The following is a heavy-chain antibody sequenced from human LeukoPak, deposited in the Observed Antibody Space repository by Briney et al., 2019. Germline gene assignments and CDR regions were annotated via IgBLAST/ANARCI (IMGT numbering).Heavy chain of an antibody. CDR3: AREYDSSGYYLSGFDY. Sequence: GGSLRLSCTVSGFTASSNSMSWVRQAPGKGLEWVSFIFSSTHYSDSVKGRFTISRDNSKNTLYLQMNSLRAEDTAVYYCAREYDSSGYYLSGFDYWGQGTLVTVSS. V-gene: IGHV3-53*01. CDR2: IFSST. CDR1: GFTASSNS. J-gene: IGHJ4*02. D-gene: IGHD3-22*01.